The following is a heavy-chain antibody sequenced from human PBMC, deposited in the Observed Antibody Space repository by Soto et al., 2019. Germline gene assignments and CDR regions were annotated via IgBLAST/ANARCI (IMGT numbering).Heavy chain of an antibody. J-gene: IGHJ4*02. CDR3: ARAWGGYFDY. CDR2: IYYSEST. Sequence: QVQLQESGPGLVKPSQTLSLTCTVSGGSISSGGYYWSWIRQHPGKGLEWIGYIYYSESTHYNPALKSRVTISVDTSKNQLSLKLSSVTAADTAVYYCARAWGGYFDYWGQGTLVTVSS. V-gene: IGHV4-31*03. D-gene: IGHD3-16*01. CDR1: GGSISSGGYY.